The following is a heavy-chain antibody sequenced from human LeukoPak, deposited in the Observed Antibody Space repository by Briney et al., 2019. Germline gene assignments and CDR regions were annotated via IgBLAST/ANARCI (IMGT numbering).Heavy chain of an antibody. CDR2: ISGSGSYT. Sequence: PAGSLTLSCAASGFTFSSYAMSWVRQAPGKGLEWVSGISGSGSYTFYTDSVKGRFTISRDSSKNTLYLQMNSLRAEDTAVYYCAKHGYCSGISCFFDFWGQGTLVTVSS. CDR1: GFTFSSYA. V-gene: IGHV3-23*01. D-gene: IGHD2-2*03. CDR3: AKHGYCSGISCFFDF. J-gene: IGHJ4*02.